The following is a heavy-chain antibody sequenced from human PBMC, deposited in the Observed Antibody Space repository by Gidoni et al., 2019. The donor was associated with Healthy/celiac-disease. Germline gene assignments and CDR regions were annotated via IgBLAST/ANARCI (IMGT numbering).Heavy chain of an antibody. D-gene: IGHD1-26*01. CDR3: ARGHPLVGATDDAFDI. J-gene: IGHJ3*02. V-gene: IGHV1-2*02. CDR1: GYTFTGYY. CDR2: INPNSGGT. Sequence: QVQLVQTGAEVKKPGASVKVSCKASGYTFTGYYMHWGRQAPGHGLEWMGWINPNSGGTNDAQKFQGRVTMTSDTSISTAYMELSRLRSDDTAVYYCARGHPLVGATDDAFDIWGQGTMVTVSS.